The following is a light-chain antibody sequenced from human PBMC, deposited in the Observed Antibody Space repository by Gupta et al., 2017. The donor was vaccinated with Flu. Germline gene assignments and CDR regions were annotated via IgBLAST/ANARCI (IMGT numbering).Light chain of an antibody. J-gene: IGLJ1*01. Sequence: GQSVASSGTGSSSDIGANNWDPQYQQPPAKPPKHVIYEGNKRPSGVPDRFSGSKSGNTASLTVSGLQPEDEADDYCGANGRSDVFGTGTKVTVL. CDR1: SSDIGANNW. CDR2: EGN. CDR3: GANGRSDV. V-gene: IGLV2-8*01.